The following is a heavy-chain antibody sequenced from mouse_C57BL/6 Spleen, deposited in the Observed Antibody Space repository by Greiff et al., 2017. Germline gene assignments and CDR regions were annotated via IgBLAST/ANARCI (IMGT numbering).Heavy chain of an antibody. J-gene: IGHJ2*01. D-gene: IGHD3-2*02. Sequence: VQLQQPGAELVRPGTSVKLSCKASGYTFTSYWMHWVKQRPGQGLEWIGVIDPSDSYTNYNQKFKGKATLTVDTSSSTAYMQLSSLTSEDSAVYYCARWDSSGPVYFDYWGQGTTLTVSS. CDR1: GYTFTSYW. CDR3: ARWDSSGPVYFDY. V-gene: IGHV1-59*01. CDR2: IDPSDSYT.